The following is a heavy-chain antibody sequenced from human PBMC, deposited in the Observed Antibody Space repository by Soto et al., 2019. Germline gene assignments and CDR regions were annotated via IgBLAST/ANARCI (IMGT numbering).Heavy chain of an antibody. CDR2: FDPEDGET. V-gene: IGHV1-24*01. CDR3: ATTVGGVRLLHI. Sequence: ASVKVSCKVSGYTLTELSMHWVRQAPGKGLEWMGGFDPEDGETIYAQKFQGRVTMTEDTSTDTAYMELSSLRSEDTAVYYCATTVGGVRLLHIWGQGTMVTVSS. D-gene: IGHD2-15*01. J-gene: IGHJ3*02. CDR1: GYTLTELS.